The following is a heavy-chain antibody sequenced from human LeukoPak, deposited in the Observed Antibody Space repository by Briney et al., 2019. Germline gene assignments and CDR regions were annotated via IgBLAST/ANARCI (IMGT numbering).Heavy chain of an antibody. D-gene: IGHD4-17*01. CDR1: GFTFSSYR. CDR2: INSDGNST. CDR3: ARDAVTTSLDWFDP. V-gene: IGHV3-74*01. Sequence: PGGSLRLSCAASGFTFSSYRMHWVRQAPGKGLVWVSRINSDGNSTSYADSVKCRFTISRDNAKNMLYLQMNSLRAEDTAVDYCARDAVTTSLDWFDPWGQGTLVTVSS. J-gene: IGHJ5*02.